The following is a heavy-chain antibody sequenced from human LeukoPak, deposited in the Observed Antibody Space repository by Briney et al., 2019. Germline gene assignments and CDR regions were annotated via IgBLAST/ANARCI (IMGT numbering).Heavy chain of an antibody. CDR3: ARVNYDILTGYLGGLDY. J-gene: IGHJ4*02. CDR1: GGSISSSRYY. D-gene: IGHD3-9*01. CDR2: INHSGST. Sequence: PSETLSLTCTVSGGSISSSRYYWGWIRQPPGKGLEWIGEINHSGSTNYNPSLKSRVTISVDTSKNQFSLKLSSVTAADTAVYYCARVNYDILTGYLGGLDYWGQGTLVTVSS. V-gene: IGHV4-39*07.